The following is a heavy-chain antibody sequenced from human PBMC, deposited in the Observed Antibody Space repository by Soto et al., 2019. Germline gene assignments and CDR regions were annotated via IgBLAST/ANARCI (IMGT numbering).Heavy chain of an antibody. CDR1: GFTFSDYA. Sequence: VQLVESGGGVVQPGRSLRLSCAASGFTFSDYAMHWVRQAPGKGLEWVAVVSHDGRNTHYADSVKGRFTISRDSSKNTVSLEMTCLRAEDRAVYYCATGGRQWLVTSDFNYWGQGALFTVSS. CDR2: VSHDGRNT. V-gene: IGHV3-30*03. CDR3: ATGGRQWLVTSDFNY. D-gene: IGHD6-19*01. J-gene: IGHJ4*02.